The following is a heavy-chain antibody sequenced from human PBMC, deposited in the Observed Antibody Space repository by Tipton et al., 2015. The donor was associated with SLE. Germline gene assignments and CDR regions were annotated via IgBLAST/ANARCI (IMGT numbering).Heavy chain of an antibody. Sequence: SLRLSCAASGFTFSNAWMSWVRQAPGKGLEWVGRIKSKSEGGTTAFAAPVKGRFTISRDDSKNTLYLQMNSLKTEDTAVYFCTSAPRGKYDFWSGPAYWGQGMLVTVSS. V-gene: IGHV3-15*01. CDR3: TSAPRGKYDFWSGPAY. D-gene: IGHD3-3*01. CDR2: IKSKSEGGTT. J-gene: IGHJ4*02. CDR1: GFTFSNAW.